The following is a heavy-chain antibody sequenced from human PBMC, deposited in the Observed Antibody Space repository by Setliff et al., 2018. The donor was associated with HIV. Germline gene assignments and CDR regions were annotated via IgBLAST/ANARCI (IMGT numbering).Heavy chain of an antibody. J-gene: IGHJ3*02. CDR1: GGSISSHY. Sequence: SETLSLTCTVSGGSISSHYWSWIRQPPGKGLEWIGSIYYSENTNYNPSLKSRVTMSVDTSKNQFSLKLSSVTAADTAVYYCARQITSVTTEKLVVNDAFDIWGQGIMVTVSS. CDR2: IYYSENT. CDR3: ARQITSVTTEKLVVNDAFDI. D-gene: IGHD3-22*01. V-gene: IGHV4-59*11.